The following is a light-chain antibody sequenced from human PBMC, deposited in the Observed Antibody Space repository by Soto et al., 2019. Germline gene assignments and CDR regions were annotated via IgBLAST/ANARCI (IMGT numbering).Light chain of an antibody. V-gene: IGKV3D-15*01. J-gene: IGKJ5*01. CDR3: QQYHGWPMT. Sequence: IVMTKSPSTLSVPLGARATLSCRASQSVSRTLDWYQQKPGQAPRLLIYVASSLATDFPSRFSGSGSGTEFTLTITSLQSEDFAIYFCQQYHGWPMTFGQGTRLEIK. CDR1: QSVSRT. CDR2: VAS.